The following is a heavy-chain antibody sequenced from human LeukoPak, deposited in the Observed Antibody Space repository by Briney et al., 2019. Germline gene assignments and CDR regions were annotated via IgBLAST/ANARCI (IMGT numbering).Heavy chain of an antibody. Sequence: PGGSLRLSCAASGFSFSSYEMNWVRQAPGKGLEWVSYISSSGRTMYYADSVKGRFTISRDNAKNSLYPQMNSLRAEDTAVYYCAHQSSGWRYYFDYWGQGTLVTVSS. D-gene: IGHD6-19*01. CDR3: AHQSSGWRYYFDY. J-gene: IGHJ4*02. V-gene: IGHV3-48*03. CDR1: GFSFSSYE. CDR2: ISSSGRTM.